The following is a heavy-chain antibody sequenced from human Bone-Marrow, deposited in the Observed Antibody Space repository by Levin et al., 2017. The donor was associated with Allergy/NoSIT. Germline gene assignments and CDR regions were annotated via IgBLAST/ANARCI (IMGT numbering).Heavy chain of an antibody. J-gene: IGHJ6*02. Sequence: RPSETLSLTCTVSGGSIRSDDYCWSWLRQPPGKGPEWIGDIFYSGSTYYSPSLKSRITMSVDTSKNQFSLKLSSVTAADTAVYYCARTIYDFWSEHRSPMDVWGQGTTVTVSS. V-gene: IGHV4-30-4*01. CDR1: GGSIRSDDYC. D-gene: IGHD3-3*01. CDR2: IFYSGST. CDR3: ARTIYDFWSEHRSPMDV.